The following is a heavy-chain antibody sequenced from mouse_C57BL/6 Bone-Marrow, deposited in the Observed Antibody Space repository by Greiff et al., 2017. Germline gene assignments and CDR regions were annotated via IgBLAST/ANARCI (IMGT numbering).Heavy chain of an antibody. CDR2: IYPGSGNT. V-gene: IGHV1-66*01. Sequence: QVQLQQSGPELVKPGASVKISCKASGYSFPSSYIHWVKQRPGQGLEWIGWIYPGSGNTKYNEKFKGKATLTADTAASTAYMQLSSLTSEDSAVYYCARLIATVVADYWGQGTTLTVSS. CDR3: ARLIATVVADY. D-gene: IGHD1-1*01. CDR1: GYSFPSSY. J-gene: IGHJ2*01.